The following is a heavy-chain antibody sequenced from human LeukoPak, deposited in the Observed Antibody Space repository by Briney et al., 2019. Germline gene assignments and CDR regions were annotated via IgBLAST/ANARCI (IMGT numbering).Heavy chain of an antibody. V-gene: IGHV1-18*01. CDR2: ISGYNGNR. CDR3: ARGAPYYDFWSGYYDYNWFDP. CDR1: GYSFTSYG. Sequence: GASVKVSCKAFGYSFTSYGISWVRQAPGQGLERMGWISGYNGNRKYAQKLQGRVTMTTDTPTSIAYMELRSLRSDDTAVYYCARGAPYYDFWSGYYDYNWFDPWGQGTLVTVSS. D-gene: IGHD3-3*01. J-gene: IGHJ5*02.